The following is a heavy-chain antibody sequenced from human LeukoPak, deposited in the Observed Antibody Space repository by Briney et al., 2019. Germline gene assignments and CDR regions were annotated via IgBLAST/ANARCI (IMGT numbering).Heavy chain of an antibody. J-gene: IGHJ5*02. CDR2: ISSSSSYI. Sequence: GGSLRLSCAASGFTFSSYSMNWVRQAPGKGLERVSSISSSSSYIYYADSVKGRFTISRDNAKNSLYLQMNSLRAEDTAVYYCAREIEDTAMVPNWFDPWGQGTLVTVSS. V-gene: IGHV3-21*01. CDR3: AREIEDTAMVPNWFDP. D-gene: IGHD5-18*01. CDR1: GFTFSSYS.